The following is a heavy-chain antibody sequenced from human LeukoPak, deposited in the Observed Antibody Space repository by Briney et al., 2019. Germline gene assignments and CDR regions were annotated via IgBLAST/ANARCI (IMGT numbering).Heavy chain of an antibody. CDR1: GFTFSNHA. V-gene: IGHV3-23*01. CDR3: AKDVWWSVS. D-gene: IGHD2-8*02. J-gene: IGHJ3*01. CDR2: ISANGVDT. Sequence: GGSLRLSCVASGFTFSNHAMTWVRQAPGKGLEWVSAISANGVDTFYAPSVKGRFTISRDNSKNTLYLQINSLRAEDTAIYYCAKDVWWSVSWGQGTMVTVSS.